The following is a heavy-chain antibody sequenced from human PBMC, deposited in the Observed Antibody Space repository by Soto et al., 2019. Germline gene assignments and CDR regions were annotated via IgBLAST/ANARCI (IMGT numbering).Heavy chain of an antibody. V-gene: IGHV3-23*01. J-gene: IGHJ4*02. D-gene: IGHD2-2*02. CDR3: AKEDYCTSTRCYNYPDY. Sequence: GGSLRLSCAASGFTFSTFVMSWVRQAPGEGLEWVSTVTNSGGTTYYADAVKGRFTVSRDNSKDTLYLQMNNLRAEDTAVYYCAKEDYCTSTRCYNYPDYWGQGTLVTVSS. CDR2: VTNSGGTT. CDR1: GFTFSTFV.